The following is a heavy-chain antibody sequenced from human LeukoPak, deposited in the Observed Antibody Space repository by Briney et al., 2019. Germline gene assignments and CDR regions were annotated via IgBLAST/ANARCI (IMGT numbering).Heavy chain of an antibody. CDR2: INTNSGGT. D-gene: IGHD3-10*01. J-gene: IGHJ3*02. V-gene: IGHV1-2*02. Sequence: RASVTVSCKCSGYGFTGYYMHWVRQAPGQGLGRMGWINTNSGGTNYSQKFPGRGTITRVTSIITAYMELSRLRSDDTAVYYCARDRHESAYYYGSGSPRHDDAFDIWGQGTMVTVSS. CDR1: GYGFTGYY. CDR3: ARDRHESAYYYGSGSPRHDDAFDI.